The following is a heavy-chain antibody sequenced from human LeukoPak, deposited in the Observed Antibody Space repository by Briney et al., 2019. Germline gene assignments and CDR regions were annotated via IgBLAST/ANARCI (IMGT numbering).Heavy chain of an antibody. D-gene: IGHD1-26*01. V-gene: IGHV4-34*01. CDR1: GFTFSSYS. CDR3: ARHSGSYYPYYFDY. J-gene: IGHJ4*02. Sequence: PGGSLRLSCAASGFTFSSYSMNWVRQPPGKGLEWIGEINHSGSTNYNPSLKSRVTISVDTSKDQFSLKLSSVTAADTAVYYCARHSGSYYPYYFDYWGQGTLVTVSS. CDR2: INHSGST.